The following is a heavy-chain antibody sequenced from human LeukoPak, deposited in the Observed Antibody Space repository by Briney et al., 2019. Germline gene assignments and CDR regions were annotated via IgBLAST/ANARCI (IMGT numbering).Heavy chain of an antibody. J-gene: IGHJ5*02. D-gene: IGHD1-26*01. V-gene: IGHV4-59*12. CDR3: ARGPSLGGGSVSFDP. Sequence: SETLSLTCTVSGGSISSYYWSWIRQPPGKGLEWIGYIYYSGSTNYNPSLKSRVTISVDTSKNQFSLKLSSVTAADTAVYYCARGPSLGGGSVSFDPWGQGTLVTVSS. CDR1: GGSISSYY. CDR2: IYYSGST.